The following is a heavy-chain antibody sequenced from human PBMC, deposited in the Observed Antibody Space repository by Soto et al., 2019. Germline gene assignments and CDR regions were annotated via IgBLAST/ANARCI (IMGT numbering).Heavy chain of an antibody. J-gene: IGHJ5*02. CDR2: IYYSGST. CDR3: ARVPGP. CDR1: GGSISSYY. Sequence: SETLSLTCTVSGGSISSYYWSWIRQPPGKGLEWIGYIYYSGSTNYNPSLKSRVTISVDTSKNQFSLKLSSVTAADTAVYYCARVPGPWGQGTLVTLSS. V-gene: IGHV4-59*01.